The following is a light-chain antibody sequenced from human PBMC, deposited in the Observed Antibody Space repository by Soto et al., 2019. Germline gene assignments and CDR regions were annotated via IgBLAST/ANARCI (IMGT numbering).Light chain of an antibody. CDR2: ATS. CDR1: QSITRTY. V-gene: IGKV3-20*01. CDR3: QQYNNSPLT. Sequence: EIVLTQSPGTLSLSPGERATLSCRASQSITRTYLAWYQQKPGQAPRLLIYATSSRATGIPDRFSGSGSGIDFTLTISRLEPEDSAVYYCQQYNNSPLTYGGGTKVEIK. J-gene: IGKJ4*01.